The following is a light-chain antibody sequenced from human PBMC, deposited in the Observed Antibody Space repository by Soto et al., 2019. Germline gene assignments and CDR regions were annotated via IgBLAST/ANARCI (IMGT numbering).Light chain of an antibody. CDR2: GAS. V-gene: IGKV3-20*01. Sequence: ESVLTQVAGVLFLYPGERATLSCRASQTVSSYLTWYQQRPGQAPRLLIYGASKRATGIPDRFSGSGSGTDFTLTISRLEPEDFALSYCQQYGTTPITFGQGTRLE. CDR1: QTVSSY. J-gene: IGKJ5*01. CDR3: QQYGTTPIT.